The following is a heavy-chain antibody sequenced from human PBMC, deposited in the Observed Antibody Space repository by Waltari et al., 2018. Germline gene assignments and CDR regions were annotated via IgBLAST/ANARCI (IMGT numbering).Heavy chain of an antibody. Sequence: EVQLVESGGGLVQPGESLRLSCAGAGFTSSSYSLNWVRQAPGKGLEWVSYISGSSGTIYSADPVKGRFTISRDNSKNTLYLQMTSLRAEDTGVYYWARDSRENPTDYWGQGTLVTVSS. J-gene: IGHJ4*02. CDR1: GFTSSSYS. CDR3: ARDSRENPTDY. CDR2: ISGSSGTI. V-gene: IGHV3-48*01.